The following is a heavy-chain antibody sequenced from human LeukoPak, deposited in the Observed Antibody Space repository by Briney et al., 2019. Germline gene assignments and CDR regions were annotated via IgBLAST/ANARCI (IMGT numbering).Heavy chain of an antibody. V-gene: IGHV4-59*01. CDR2: IYYSGST. Sequence: SETLSLTCTVYGGSISCYYWSWLRQPPGKGLEWIGYIYYSGSTNYNPSLKSRATISVDTSKDQFSLKLSSVTAADPAVYYWARAVAGVFDYWGQGTLVTVSS. CDR3: ARAVAGVFDY. CDR1: GGSISCYY. J-gene: IGHJ4*02. D-gene: IGHD6-19*01.